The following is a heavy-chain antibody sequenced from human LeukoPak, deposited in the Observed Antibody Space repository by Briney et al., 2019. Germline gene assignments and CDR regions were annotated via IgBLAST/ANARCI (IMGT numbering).Heavy chain of an antibody. CDR3: ARVRSLGYCSSTSGGVCYKYYGMDV. CDR2: ISTSSSTI. CDR1: GFTFSSYS. D-gene: IGHD2-2*01. J-gene: IGHJ6*02. Sequence: GGSLRLSCAASGFTFSSYSMNWVRQAPGKGLEWVSYISTSSSTIYYADSVKGRFTISRDNAKNSLYLQMNSLRDEDTAVYYCARVRSLGYCSSTSGGVCYKYYGMDVWGQGTTVTVSS. V-gene: IGHV3-48*02.